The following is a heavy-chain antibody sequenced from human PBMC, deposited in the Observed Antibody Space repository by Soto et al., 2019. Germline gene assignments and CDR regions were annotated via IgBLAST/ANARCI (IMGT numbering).Heavy chain of an antibody. V-gene: IGHV3-33*01. CDR3: VRDLLGSGGHFDY. Sequence: GSLRLSCAASVFIFSSFGMHWVRQAPGKGLEWVAHIWYDGSNTYYADSVKGRFTISRDNSRNTVYLQMNSLRAEDAAVYHCVRDLLGSGGHFDYWGQGTLVTVSS. D-gene: IGHD7-27*01. J-gene: IGHJ4*02. CDR2: IWYDGSNT. CDR1: VFIFSSFG.